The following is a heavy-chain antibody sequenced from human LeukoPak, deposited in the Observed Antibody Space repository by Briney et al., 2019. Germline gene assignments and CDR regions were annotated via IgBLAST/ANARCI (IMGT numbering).Heavy chain of an antibody. D-gene: IGHD1-26*01. CDR2: IIPIFGTA. V-gene: IGHV1-69*05. Sequence: ASVKVSCKASGGTFSSYAISWVRQAPGQGLEWMGGIIPIFGTANYAQKFQGRVTITTDESTSTAYMELSSLRSEDTAVYYCASGELDGTWDYWGQGTPVTVPS. J-gene: IGHJ4*02. CDR3: ASGELDGTWDY. CDR1: GGTFSSYA.